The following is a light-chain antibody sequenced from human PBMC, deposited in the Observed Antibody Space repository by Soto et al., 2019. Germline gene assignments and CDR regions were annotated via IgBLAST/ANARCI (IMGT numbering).Light chain of an antibody. V-gene: IGKV1-5*03. CDR3: QQYNTYSRT. J-gene: IGKJ1*01. CDR2: QAS. CDR1: QSLNSW. Sequence: DIQMTQSPSTLSASVGDRVTITCRASQSLNSWLAWFQQKPGKAPKLLISQASILESGVPSRFSGSGSETEFTLTISSLQPDDFATYYCQQYNTYSRTFGQGTKVEI.